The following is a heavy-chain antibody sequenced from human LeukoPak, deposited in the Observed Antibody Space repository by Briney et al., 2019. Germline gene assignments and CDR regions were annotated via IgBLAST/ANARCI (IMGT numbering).Heavy chain of an antibody. CDR2: ISSSSSTI. Sequence: GGSLRLSCAASGFTFSSSSMNWVRQAPGKRGERGSYISSSSSTIYYADSVKGRFTISRDNAKNSLYLQMNSLRAADTAVYYCARDHYGANSLDYWGQGILVTVSS. CDR1: GFTFSSSS. V-gene: IGHV3-48*01. D-gene: IGHD4-23*01. J-gene: IGHJ4*02. CDR3: ARDHYGANSLDY.